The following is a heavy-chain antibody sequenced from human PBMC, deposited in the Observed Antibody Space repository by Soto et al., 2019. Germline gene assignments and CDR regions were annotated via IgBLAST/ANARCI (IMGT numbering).Heavy chain of an antibody. J-gene: IGHJ4*02. CDR3: APSRGLGLDRLYFDY. CDR2: ISGSGGST. D-gene: IGHD6-6*01. Sequence: EVQLLESGGGLVQPGGSLRLSCAASGFTFSSYAMSWARQAPGKGLEWVSAISGSGGSTYYADSVKGRFTISRDNSKNTLYLQMNSLRAEDTAVYYCAPSRGLGLDRLYFDYWGQGTLVTVSS. V-gene: IGHV3-23*01. CDR1: GFTFSSYA.